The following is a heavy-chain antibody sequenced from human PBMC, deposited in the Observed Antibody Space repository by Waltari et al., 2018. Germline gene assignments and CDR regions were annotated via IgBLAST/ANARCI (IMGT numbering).Heavy chain of an antibody. CDR3: ARSRILTGYFPNEEFDN. CDR2: INPGGGST. D-gene: IGHD3-9*01. J-gene: IGHJ4*02. CDR1: GYTFTSYY. V-gene: IGHV1-46*01. Sequence: QVQLVQSGAEVKKPGASVRLSCKASGYTFTSYYINWMRQAPGQGPGWMGVINPGGGSTIYAQKVQGRVTMSRDTSTSTGYMELSSLRSEDTAVYYCARSRILTGYFPNEEFDNWGQGTLVTVSS.